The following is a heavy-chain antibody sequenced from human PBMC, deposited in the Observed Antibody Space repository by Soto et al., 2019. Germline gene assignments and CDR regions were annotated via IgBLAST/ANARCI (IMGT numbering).Heavy chain of an antibody. D-gene: IGHD2-15*01. Sequence: QVQLVQSGAELKTPGASVKVSCEASGYSFTTFGISWVRQAPGQGLEWMGWISKYNGNTKYAQKFQGRVTLTTDASTSTAYMELRSLTSDDTAVYYCGREYCRGGRCYHPDYWGQGTLVTVSS. J-gene: IGHJ4*02. V-gene: IGHV1-18*01. CDR1: GYSFTTFG. CDR2: ISKYNGNT. CDR3: GREYCRGGRCYHPDY.